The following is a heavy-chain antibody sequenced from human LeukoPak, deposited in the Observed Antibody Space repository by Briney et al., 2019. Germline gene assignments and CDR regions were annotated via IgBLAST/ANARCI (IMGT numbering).Heavy chain of an antibody. J-gene: IGHJ4*02. V-gene: IGHV4-39*01. CDR2: IYYSGST. CDR1: GGSISSSSYY. CDR3: ARRGLDGDFQTFDY. Sequence: SETLSLTCTVSGGSISSSSYYWGWIRQPPGKGLEWIGSIYYSGSTYYNPSLKSRVTISVDTSKNQFSLKLSSVTAADTAVYYCARRGLDGDFQTFDYWGQGTLVTVSS. D-gene: IGHD4-17*01.